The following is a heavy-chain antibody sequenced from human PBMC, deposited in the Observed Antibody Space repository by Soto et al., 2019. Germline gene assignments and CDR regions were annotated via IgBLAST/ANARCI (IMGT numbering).Heavy chain of an antibody. Sequence: SETLSLTCTVSGGSISSGGYYWSWIRQHPGKGLEWIGYIYYSGSTYYNPSLKSRATISVDTSKNQFSLKLSSVTAADTAVYYCAARLLHSGYYDYWGQGTLVTVSS. CDR1: GGSISSGGYY. CDR2: IYYSGST. D-gene: IGHD1-26*01. V-gene: IGHV4-31*03. J-gene: IGHJ4*02. CDR3: AARLLHSGYYDY.